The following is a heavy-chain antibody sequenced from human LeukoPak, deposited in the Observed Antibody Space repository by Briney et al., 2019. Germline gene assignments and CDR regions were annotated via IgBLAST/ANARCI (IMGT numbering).Heavy chain of an antibody. V-gene: IGHV4-34*01. J-gene: IGHJ4*02. CDR2: VNHRGTT. Sequence: SETLSLTCAVYGGSFTGHHWNWIRQSAGKGLEWIGEVNHRGTTNYNPSLKSRVTISVDTSKNQFFLKLTSVTAADTAVYYCARDPTTVVTLPYYFYFWGQGTLVTVSS. CDR3: ARDPTTVVTLPYYFYF. CDR1: GGSFTGHH. D-gene: IGHD4-23*01.